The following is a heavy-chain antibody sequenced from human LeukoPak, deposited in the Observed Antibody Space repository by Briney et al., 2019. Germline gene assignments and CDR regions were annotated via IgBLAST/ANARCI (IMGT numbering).Heavy chain of an antibody. CDR3: AKHTRSGWYGLFDN. CDR1: GFTFNNYA. Sequence: PGGSLRLSCAASGFTFNNYAMSWVRQAPGKGLDWVSAIVSGGGRTYYADSVKGRFTISRDSSKDTLYLQMNSLRAEDTAVYYCAKHTRSGWYGLFDNWGQGTLVTVSS. J-gene: IGHJ4*02. CDR2: IVSGGGRT. D-gene: IGHD6-19*01. V-gene: IGHV3-23*01.